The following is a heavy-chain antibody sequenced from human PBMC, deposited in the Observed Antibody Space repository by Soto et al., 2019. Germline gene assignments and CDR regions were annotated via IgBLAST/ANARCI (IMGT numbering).Heavy chain of an antibody. CDR2: IYTSGST. D-gene: IGHD1-26*01. V-gene: IGHV4-4*07. J-gene: IGHJ3*02. Sequence: HVQLQESGPGLVKPSETLSLTCTVSGVSISSYYWSWIRQPAGKGLEWIGRIYTSGSTNYNPSLKSRVTMSVDTSKNQFSLKLSSVIAADTAVYYCARDVFSLYRGDAFDIWGQGTMVTVSS. CDR3: ARDVFSLYRGDAFDI. CDR1: GVSISSYY.